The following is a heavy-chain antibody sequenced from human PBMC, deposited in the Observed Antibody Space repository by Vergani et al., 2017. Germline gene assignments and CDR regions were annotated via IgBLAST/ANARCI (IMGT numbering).Heavy chain of an antibody. D-gene: IGHD2-15*01. CDR1: GFTFSSYE. CDR3: ARDDGVAATFYYYGMDV. V-gene: IGHV3-48*03. Sequence: EVQLVESGGGLVQPGGSLRLSCAASGFTFSSYEMNWVRQAPGKGLEWVSYISSSGSTIYYADSVKGRFTISRDNAKNSLYLQMNSLRAEDTAVYYCARDDGVAATFYYYGMDVWGQGP. CDR2: ISSSGSTI. J-gene: IGHJ6*02.